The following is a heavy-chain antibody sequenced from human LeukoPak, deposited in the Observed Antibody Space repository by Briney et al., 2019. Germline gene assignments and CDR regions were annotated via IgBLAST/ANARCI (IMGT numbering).Heavy chain of an antibody. Sequence: GGSPRLSCEASKFTFSNFEMNWVRQAPGKGLEWVSYISSSGSTIYYADSVKGRFTISRDNAKNSLYLQMNSLRAEDTAVYYCAELGITMIGGVWGKGTTVTISS. J-gene: IGHJ6*04. D-gene: IGHD3-10*02. CDR2: ISSSGSTI. CDR3: AELGITMIGGV. V-gene: IGHV3-48*03. CDR1: KFTFSNFE.